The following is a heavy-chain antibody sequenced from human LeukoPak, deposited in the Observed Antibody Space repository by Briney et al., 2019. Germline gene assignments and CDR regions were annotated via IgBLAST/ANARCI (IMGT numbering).Heavy chain of an antibody. D-gene: IGHD1-1*01. CDR2: ISSSGSTI. Sequence: GGSLRLSCAASGFTFSSYEMNWVRQAPGKGLEWVSYISSSGSTIYYADSVKGRFTISRDNAKNSLYLQMNSLRAEDTAVYYCARGRTGTTLYFDYWGQGTLVTVSS. J-gene: IGHJ4*02. CDR1: GFTFSSYE. V-gene: IGHV3-48*03. CDR3: ARGRTGTTLYFDY.